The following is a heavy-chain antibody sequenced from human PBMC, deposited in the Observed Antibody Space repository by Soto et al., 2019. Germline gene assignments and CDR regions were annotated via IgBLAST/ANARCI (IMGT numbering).Heavy chain of an antibody. CDR2: IIPIFGTA. V-gene: IGHV1-69*06. Sequence: ASVKVSCKASGGTFSSYAISWVRQAPGQGLGWMGGIIPIFGTANYAQKFQGRVTITADKSTSTAYMELSSLRSEDTAVYYCAIAYYYDSSGYFPFDYWGQGTLVTVSS. CDR1: GGTFSSYA. CDR3: AIAYYYDSSGYFPFDY. J-gene: IGHJ4*02. D-gene: IGHD3-22*01.